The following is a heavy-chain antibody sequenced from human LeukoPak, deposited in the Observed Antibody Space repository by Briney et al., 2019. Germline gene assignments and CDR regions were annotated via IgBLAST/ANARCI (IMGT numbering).Heavy chain of an antibody. CDR3: ARELGYDAFDI. Sequence: ASVKVSCKVSGYTLTELSMHWVRQAPGKGLEWMGGFDPEDGETIYAQKFQGRVTITADESTSTAYMELSSLRSEDTAVYYCARELGYDAFDIWGQGTMVTVSS. J-gene: IGHJ3*02. V-gene: IGHV1-24*01. D-gene: IGHD7-27*01. CDR1: GYTLTELS. CDR2: FDPEDGET.